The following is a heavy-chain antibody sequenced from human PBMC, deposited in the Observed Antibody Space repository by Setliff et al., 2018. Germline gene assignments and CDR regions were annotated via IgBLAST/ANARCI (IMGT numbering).Heavy chain of an antibody. D-gene: IGHD3-3*01. CDR3: TRDRGPYDFWGAYFVY. J-gene: IGHJ4*02. CDR1: GFTFGDYA. Sequence: GGSLRLSCTTSGFTFGDYAITWVRQAPGKGLEWVGFIRGKPSSGTTEYTASVRGRFTISRDDSKSIAYLQMSSLKTEDTALYYCTRDRGPYDFWGAYFVYWGQGSLVTVSS. CDR2: IRGKPSSGTT. V-gene: IGHV3-49*04.